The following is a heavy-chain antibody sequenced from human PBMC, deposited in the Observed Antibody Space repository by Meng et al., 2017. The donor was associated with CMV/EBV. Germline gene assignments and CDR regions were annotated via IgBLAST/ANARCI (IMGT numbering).Heavy chain of an antibody. D-gene: IGHD3-22*01. Sequence: GGFLRLSCAASGFTFSSYGMHWVRQAPGKGLEWVAVIWYDGSNKYYADSVKGRFTISRDNSKNTLYLQMNSLRAEDTAVYYCAKDTYYYDSSGSLGYYFDYWGQGTLVTVSS. CDR1: GFTFSSYG. CDR2: IWYDGSNK. J-gene: IGHJ4*02. V-gene: IGHV3-33*06. CDR3: AKDTYYYDSSGSLGYYFDY.